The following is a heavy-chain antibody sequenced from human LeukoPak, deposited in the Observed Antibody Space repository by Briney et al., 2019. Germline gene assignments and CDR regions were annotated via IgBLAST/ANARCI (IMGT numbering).Heavy chain of an antibody. CDR3: AKDQAPQIEVVAAALDY. V-gene: IGHV3-9*01. D-gene: IGHD2-15*01. CDR1: GFTFDDYA. Sequence: GGSLRLSCAASGFTFDDYAMHWVRQAPGKGLEWVSGISWNSGSIGYADSVKGRFTISRDNAKNSLYLQMNSLRAEDTALYCCAKDQAPQIEVVAAALDYWGQGTLVTVSS. J-gene: IGHJ4*02. CDR2: ISWNSGSI.